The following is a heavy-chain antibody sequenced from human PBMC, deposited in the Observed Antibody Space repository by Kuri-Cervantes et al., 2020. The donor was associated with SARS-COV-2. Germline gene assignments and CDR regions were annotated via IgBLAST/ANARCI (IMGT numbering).Heavy chain of an antibody. V-gene: IGHV3-23*01. CDR3: AKGSGVDYGDYYFDY. CDR2: LSGSGIFT. J-gene: IGHJ4*02. D-gene: IGHD4-17*01. CDR1: GFTFSSYA. Sequence: GGSLRLSCAASGFTFSSYAMAWVRQPPGKGLEWVSTLSGSGIFTYYADSVRGRFTISRDSSKNILYLQMSGLRAEDTAVYYCAKGSGVDYGDYYFDYWGQGTLVTVSS.